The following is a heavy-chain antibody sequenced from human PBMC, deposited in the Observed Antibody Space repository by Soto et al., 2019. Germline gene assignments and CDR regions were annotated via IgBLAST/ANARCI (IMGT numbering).Heavy chain of an antibody. J-gene: IGHJ4*02. CDR1: GFTVSNNY. D-gene: IGHD4-17*01. CDR3: ASGDYGGNAQFDY. V-gene: IGHV3-53*01. Sequence: PGGSLRLSCAASGFTVSNNYMSWVRQAPGKGLEWVSVIYGGGTTYYADSVKGRFTISRDNSKNTLYLQMKSLRAEDTAVYYCASGDYGGNAQFDYWGQGTLVTVSS. CDR2: IYGGGTT.